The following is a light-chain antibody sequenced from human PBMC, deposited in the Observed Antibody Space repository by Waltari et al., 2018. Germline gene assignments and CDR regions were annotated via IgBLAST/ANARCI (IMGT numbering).Light chain of an antibody. CDR2: DTY. Sequence: QAVVTQEPSLTVSPGGTVTLTCASSTGPVTNTHYAFWFQQKPGQAPMTLIYDTYNRHSWTPARFSGSLFGGKAVLTLSGARPEDGADFYCSLVYGGPVVFGGGTKLTVL. CDR3: SLVYGGPVV. CDR1: TGPVTNTHY. V-gene: IGLV7-46*01. J-gene: IGLJ2*01.